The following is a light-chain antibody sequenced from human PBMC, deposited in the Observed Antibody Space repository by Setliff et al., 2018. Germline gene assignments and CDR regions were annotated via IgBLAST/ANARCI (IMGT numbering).Light chain of an antibody. CDR1: GSDVGGYDY. V-gene: IGLV2-14*03. J-gene: IGLJ1*01. Sequence: QSALTQPASVSGSPGQTIILSCTGTGSDVGGYDYISWYQLHPGKVPKLMIYDVINRPSGVSDRFSGSKSGNTASLTISGLQAEDEATYYCISYLYSQTLYVFGTGTKVNVL. CDR2: DVI. CDR3: ISYLYSQTLYV.